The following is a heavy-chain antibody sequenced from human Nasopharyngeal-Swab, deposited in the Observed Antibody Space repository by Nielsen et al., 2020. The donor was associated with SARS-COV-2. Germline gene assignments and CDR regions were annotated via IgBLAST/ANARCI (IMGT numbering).Heavy chain of an antibody. CDR1: GGSISSGGYS. V-gene: IGHV4-30-2*05. CDR2: IYHSGST. Sequence: SETLSLTCAVSGGSISSGGYSWSWIRQPPGKGLEWIGYIYHSGSTYYNPSLKSRVTISVDTSKNQFSLKLHSVTAADTAVYYCARLDSRSSGDYWGQGSLVTVSS. D-gene: IGHD6-6*01. CDR3: ARLDSRSSGDY. J-gene: IGHJ4*02.